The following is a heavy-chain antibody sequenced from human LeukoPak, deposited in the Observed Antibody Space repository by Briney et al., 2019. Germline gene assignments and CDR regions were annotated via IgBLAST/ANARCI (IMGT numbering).Heavy chain of an antibody. Sequence: PSETLSLTCTVSGDSVNDYYWNWIRQPPGKGLEWIGYIYYSGSTDYNPSLKSRVTMSVDTSKNQFSLKLNSVTAADTAVYYCARGGAGGSSAFDVSGQGTMVIVSA. D-gene: IGHD3-16*01. CDR1: GDSVNDYY. CDR2: IYYSGST. V-gene: IGHV4-59*02. J-gene: IGHJ3*01. CDR3: ARGGAGGSSAFDV.